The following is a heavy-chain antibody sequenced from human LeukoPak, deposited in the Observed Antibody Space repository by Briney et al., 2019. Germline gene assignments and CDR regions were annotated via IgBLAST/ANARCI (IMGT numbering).Heavy chain of an antibody. Sequence: GGSLRLSCAASGFIFSGQSMNWIRQAPGEGLEWVSSIGRSPSYIYYADSVKGRFTISRDNAKDSLDLQMNSLRAEDTAVYYCARLTSYNHDYSGRYGLDVWGQGTTVTVSS. CDR3: ARLTSYNHDYSGRYGLDV. D-gene: IGHD5-12*01. CDR1: GFIFSGQS. V-gene: IGHV3-21*01. CDR2: IGRSPSYI. J-gene: IGHJ6*02.